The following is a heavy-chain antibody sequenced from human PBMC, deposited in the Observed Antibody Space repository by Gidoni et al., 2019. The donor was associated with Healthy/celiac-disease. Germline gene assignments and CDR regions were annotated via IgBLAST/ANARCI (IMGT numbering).Heavy chain of an antibody. Sequence: QVQLQQSGPGLVKPSQTLSLTCAISGDSVSSNSAAWNWIRQSPSRGLEWLGRTYYRSKWYNDYAVSVKSRITINPDTSKNQFSLQLNSVTPEDTAVYYCAREAVLAGYSSSWYAPTFDYWGQGTLVTVSS. CDR2: TYYRSKWYN. CDR3: AREAVLAGYSSSWYAPTFDY. D-gene: IGHD6-13*01. J-gene: IGHJ4*02. CDR1: GDSVSSNSAA. V-gene: IGHV6-1*01.